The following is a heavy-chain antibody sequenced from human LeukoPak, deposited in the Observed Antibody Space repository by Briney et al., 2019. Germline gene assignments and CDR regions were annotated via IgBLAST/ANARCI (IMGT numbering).Heavy chain of an antibody. CDR3: ARGRGGATTGLDH. J-gene: IGHJ4*02. V-gene: IGHV1-2*02. CDR1: GYTFNGYY. Sequence: GASVKVSCKASGYTFNGYYMHWVRQAPGQGLESMGWINSNSGARNYAQKFRGRVTMSRDTSINTAYMELSRLTSDDTAVYYCARGRGGATTGLDHWGQGALVTVSS. CDR2: INSNSGAR. D-gene: IGHD1-26*01.